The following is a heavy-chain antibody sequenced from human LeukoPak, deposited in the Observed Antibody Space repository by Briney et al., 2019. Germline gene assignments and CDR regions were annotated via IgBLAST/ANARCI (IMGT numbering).Heavy chain of an antibody. CDR1: AYTFTSFG. CDR3: ARSWSERSRHYYGLDV. CDR2: ISAYNGNT. V-gene: IGHV1-18*01. D-gene: IGHD6-13*01. Sequence: GASVRVSCKASAYTFTSFGITWVRQAPGHGLEWMAWISAYNGNTNYAQKLQGRVSVSTDTSTSTAYMELRSLRPDDTAVYYCARSWSERSRHYYGLDVWGQGTTVTVSS. J-gene: IGHJ6*02.